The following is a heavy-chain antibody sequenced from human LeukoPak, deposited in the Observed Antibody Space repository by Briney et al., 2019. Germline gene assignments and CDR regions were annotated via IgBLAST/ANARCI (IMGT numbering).Heavy chain of an antibody. CDR3: ARRYGGFCSSTSCYLGYFQH. J-gene: IGHJ1*01. D-gene: IGHD2-2*01. Sequence: SETLSLTCAVYGGSFSGYYWSWIRQPPGKGLEWIGEINHSGSTNYNPSLKSRVTISVDTSKNQFSLKLSSVTAADTAVYYCARRYGGFCSSTSCYLGYFQHWGQGTLVTVSS. CDR1: GGSFSGYY. V-gene: IGHV4-34*01. CDR2: INHSGST.